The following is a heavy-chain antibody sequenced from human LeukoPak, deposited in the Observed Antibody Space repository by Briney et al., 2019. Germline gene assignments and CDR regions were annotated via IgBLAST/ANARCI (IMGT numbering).Heavy chain of an antibody. J-gene: IGHJ4*02. Sequence: GGSLRLSCTASGFTFGDYAMSWVRQAPGKGLEWVGFIRSKAYGGTTEYAASVKGRFTISRDDSKNTLYLQMNSLRAEDTAVYYCAKSEEAFYFDYWGQGTLVTVSS. CDR2: IRSKAYGGTT. V-gene: IGHV3-49*04. CDR1: GFTFGDYA. CDR3: AKSEEAFYFDY.